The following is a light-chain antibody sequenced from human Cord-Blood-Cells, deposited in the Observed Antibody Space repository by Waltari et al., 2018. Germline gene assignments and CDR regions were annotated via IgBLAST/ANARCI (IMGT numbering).Light chain of an antibody. Sequence: EIVMTQSPVTLSVSLGERATLSCRASQSVSSNLAWYQQKPGQAPRLLIYGASTRATGIPARFSGSGSETEFTLTISSLQSEDFAVYYCQQYNNWPPYPFGQGTKLEIK. CDR1: QSVSSN. CDR3: QQYNNWPPYP. V-gene: IGKV3-15*01. J-gene: IGKJ2*01. CDR2: GAS.